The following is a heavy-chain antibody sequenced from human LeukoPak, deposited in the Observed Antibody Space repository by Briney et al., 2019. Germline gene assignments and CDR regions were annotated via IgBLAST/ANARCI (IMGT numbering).Heavy chain of an antibody. J-gene: IGHJ4*02. Sequence: PGGSLRLSCSASGFTISSYWMHWVRQAPGKGLVWVSRINSDGSSTNYADSVKGRFTISRDNAKNTLYLQINSLRAEDTAVYYCASPIAVAGPYYFDYWGQGTLVTVSS. CDR3: ASPIAVAGPYYFDY. D-gene: IGHD6-19*01. CDR2: INSDGSST. CDR1: GFTISSYW. V-gene: IGHV3-74*01.